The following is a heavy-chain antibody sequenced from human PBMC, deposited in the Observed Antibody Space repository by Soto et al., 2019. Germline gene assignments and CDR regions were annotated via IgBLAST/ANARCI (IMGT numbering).Heavy chain of an antibody. CDR3: ARVGQLVDYYYYYGMDV. CDR2: IYPGDSDT. CDR1: GYSFTSYW. Sequence: GESLKICCKGSGYSFTSYWIGWVRQMPGKGLEWMGIIYPGDSDTRYSPSFQGQVTISADKSISTAYLQWSSLKASDTAMYYCARVGQLVDYYYYYGMDVWGQGTTVTVSS. J-gene: IGHJ6*02. V-gene: IGHV5-51*01. D-gene: IGHD6-13*01.